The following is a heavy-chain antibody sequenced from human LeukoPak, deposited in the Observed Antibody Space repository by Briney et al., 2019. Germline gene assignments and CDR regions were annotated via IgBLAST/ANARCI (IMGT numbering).Heavy chain of an antibody. CDR3: ARGDFWSGYYILDY. V-gene: IGHV3-7*01. J-gene: IGHJ4*02. D-gene: IGHD3-3*01. Sequence: PGGSLRLSCAASGFTFSSYWMSWVRQAPGKGLEWVANIKQDGSEKYYVDSVKGRFTISRDNAKNSLYLQMNSLRAEDTAVYYCARGDFWSGYYILDYWGQGTLVTVSS. CDR1: GFTFSSYW. CDR2: IKQDGSEK.